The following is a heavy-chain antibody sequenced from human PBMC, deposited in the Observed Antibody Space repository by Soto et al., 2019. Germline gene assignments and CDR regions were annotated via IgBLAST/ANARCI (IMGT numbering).Heavy chain of an antibody. CDR2: IYYSGST. J-gene: IGHJ4*02. V-gene: IGHV4-59*01. CDR3: AGLYSSSPFFNY. Sequence: SESLSLTCTVSVGSISSYYWSWIRQPPGKGLEWIGYIYYSGSTNYNPSLKSRVTISVDTSKNQFSLKLSSVTAADTAVYYCAGLYSSSPFFNYWGQGTLVTVSS. D-gene: IGHD6-6*01. CDR1: VGSISSYY.